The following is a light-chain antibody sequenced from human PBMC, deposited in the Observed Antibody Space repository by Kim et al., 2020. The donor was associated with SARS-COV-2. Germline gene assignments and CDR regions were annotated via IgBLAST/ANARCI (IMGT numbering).Light chain of an antibody. CDR3: ATWDDSLSGWV. Sequence: ELTQPPSASGTPGQRVTISCSGSSSNIGSKYVYWYQQLPGTAPKLLIYRDNQRPSGVPDRFSASKSGTSASLAISGLRSEDEADYYCATWDDSLSGWVFGGGTQLTVL. CDR1: SSNIGSKY. J-gene: IGLJ3*02. CDR2: RDN. V-gene: IGLV1-47*01.